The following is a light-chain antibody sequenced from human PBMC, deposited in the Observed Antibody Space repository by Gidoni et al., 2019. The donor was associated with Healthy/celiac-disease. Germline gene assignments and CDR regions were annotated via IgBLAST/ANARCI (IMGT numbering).Light chain of an antibody. V-gene: IGKV3-20*01. CDR2: GAS. CDR3: QQYGSSPMCS. Sequence: EIVLTQSPGTLSLSPGERATLSCRASPSVSSSYLAWYQQTPGQAPRLLIYGASSRATGIPDRFSGSGSGTDFTLTISRLEPEDFAVYYCQQYGSSPMCSFGQGTKLEIK. J-gene: IGKJ2*04. CDR1: PSVSSSY.